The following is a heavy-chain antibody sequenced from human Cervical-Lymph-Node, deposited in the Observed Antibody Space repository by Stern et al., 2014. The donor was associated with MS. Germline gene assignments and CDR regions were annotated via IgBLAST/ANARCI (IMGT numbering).Heavy chain of an antibody. V-gene: IGHV4-61*02. Sequence: QVQLQESGPGLVKPSQTLSLTCAVSGGSISSGSHHWSWIRQPAGKGLEWIGRIYSSGSTNYFPSLKSRVTISLDPPRNQFSLKLTSVTAADTAVYYCACGPVGAPFEDWGQGALVTVSS. CDR1: GGSISSGSHH. J-gene: IGHJ4*02. CDR3: ACGPVGAPFED. CDR2: IYSSGST. D-gene: IGHD1-26*01.